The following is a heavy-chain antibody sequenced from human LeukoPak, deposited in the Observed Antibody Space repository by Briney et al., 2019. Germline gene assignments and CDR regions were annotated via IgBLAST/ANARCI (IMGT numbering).Heavy chain of an antibody. CDR1: GFTFSSYG. J-gene: IGHJ4*02. CDR2: IRYDGSNK. D-gene: IGHD1-26*01. CDR3: AKDRLYIVGATLGDY. Sequence: GGSLRLSCAASGFTFSSYGMHWVRQAPGKGLEWVAFIRYDGSNKYYADSVKGRFTISRDNSKNTLYLQMNSLRAEDTAVYYCAKDRLYIVGATLGDYWGQGTLVTVSS. V-gene: IGHV3-30*02.